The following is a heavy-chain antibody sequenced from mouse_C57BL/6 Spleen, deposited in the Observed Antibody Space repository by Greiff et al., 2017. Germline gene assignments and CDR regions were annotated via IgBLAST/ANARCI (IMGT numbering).Heavy chain of an antibody. D-gene: IGHD2-4*01. J-gene: IGHJ4*01. Sequence: QVQLKQSGAELMKPGASVKLSCKATGYTFTGYWIEWVKQRPGHGLEWIGEILPGSGSTNYNEKFKGKATFTADTSSNTAYMQLSSLTTEDSAIYYCARGEAYDYDGDYYAMDYWGQGTSVTVSS. CDR3: ARGEAYDYDGDYYAMDY. CDR2: ILPGSGST. CDR1: GYTFTGYW. V-gene: IGHV1-9*01.